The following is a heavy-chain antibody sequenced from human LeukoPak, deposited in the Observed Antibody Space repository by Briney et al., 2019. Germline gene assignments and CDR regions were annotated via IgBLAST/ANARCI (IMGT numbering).Heavy chain of an antibody. CDR3: AKAGSSSWYLDY. CDR2: VSGSGDGSAGIT. D-gene: IGHD6-13*01. CDR1: GFTFSSYS. J-gene: IGHJ4*02. V-gene: IGHV3-23*01. Sequence: GGSLRLSCAASGFTFSSYSMNWVRQAPGKGLEWVSAVSGSGDGSAGITYYADSVKGRFTISRDNSKNTLFLQMNSLRGEDTAVYYCAKAGSSSWYLDYWGQGTLVTVSS.